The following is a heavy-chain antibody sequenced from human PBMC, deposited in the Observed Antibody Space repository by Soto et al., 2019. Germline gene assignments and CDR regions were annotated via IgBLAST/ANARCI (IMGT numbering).Heavy chain of an antibody. V-gene: IGHV4-59*01. CDR3: ASLGYCSGGSCHDAFDI. D-gene: IGHD2-15*01. CDR1: GSSISSCY. J-gene: IGHJ3*02. CDR2: IYYSGST. Sequence: SETLSLTCTVSGSSISSCYWSWIRQPPGKGLEWIGYIYYSGSTNYNPSLKSRVTISVDTSKNQFSLKLSSVTTADTAVYYCASLGYCSGGSCHDAFDIWGKGTMVTVSS.